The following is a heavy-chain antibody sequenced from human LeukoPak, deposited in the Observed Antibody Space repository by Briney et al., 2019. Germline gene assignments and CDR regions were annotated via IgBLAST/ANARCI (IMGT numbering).Heavy chain of an antibody. CDR3: ARGGGAAAGLRIDY. V-gene: IGHV4-34*01. D-gene: IGHD6-13*01. CDR1: GGSISSYY. Sequence: PSETLSLTCTVSGGSISSYYWSWIRQPPGKGLEWIGEINHSGSTNYNPSLKSRVTISVDTSKNQFSLKLSSVTAADTAVYYCARGGGAAAGLRIDYWGQGTLVTVSS. CDR2: INHSGST. J-gene: IGHJ4*02.